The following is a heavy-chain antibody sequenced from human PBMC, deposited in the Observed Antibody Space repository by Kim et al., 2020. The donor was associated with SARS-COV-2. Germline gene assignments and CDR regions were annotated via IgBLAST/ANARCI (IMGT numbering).Heavy chain of an antibody. CDR3: ARVRGVDYGDPTDLDY. J-gene: IGHJ4*02. Sequence: SVKGRFTISRDDSKHSLYLQMNSLKTEDTAVYYCARVRGVDYGDPTDLDYWGQGTLVTVSS. D-gene: IGHD4-17*01. V-gene: IGHV3-72*01.